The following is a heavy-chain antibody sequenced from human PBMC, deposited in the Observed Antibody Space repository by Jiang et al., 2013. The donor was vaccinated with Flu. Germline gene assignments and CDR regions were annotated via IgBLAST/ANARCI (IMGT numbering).Heavy chain of an antibody. CDR2: QSYGST. D-gene: IGHD5-12*01. V-gene: IGHV4-34*01. CDR3: ARGLGGYDFKGFDY. Sequence: LLKPSETLSLTCAVYGGSFSRLLLELDPPAPGKGLEWIGNQSYGSTNYNPSLKSRVTISVDTSKNQFSLKLSSVTAADTAVYYCARGLGGYDFKGFDYWGQGTLVTVSS. CDR1: GGSFSRLL. J-gene: IGHJ4*02.